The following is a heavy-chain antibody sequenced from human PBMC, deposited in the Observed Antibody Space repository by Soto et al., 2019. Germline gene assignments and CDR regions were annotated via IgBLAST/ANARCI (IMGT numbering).Heavy chain of an antibody. V-gene: IGHV4-59*12. Sequence: PSETLSLTCTVSGGSISSYYWSWIRQPPGKGLEWIGYMYNTGSTNYNPSLRSRVTISVDTSKNQFSLKLSSVTAADTAVYYCASLYSSSSRDYWGQGTLVTVSS. D-gene: IGHD6-6*01. CDR2: MYNTGST. J-gene: IGHJ4*02. CDR3: ASLYSSSSRDY. CDR1: GGSISSYY.